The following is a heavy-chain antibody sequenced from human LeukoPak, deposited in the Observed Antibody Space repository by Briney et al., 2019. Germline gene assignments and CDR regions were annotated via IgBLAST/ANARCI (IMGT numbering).Heavy chain of an antibody. V-gene: IGHV4-61*02. CDR1: GGSISSGSFY. CDR2: VYTSGST. CDR3: AREFDY. J-gene: IGHJ4*02. Sequence: SETLSLTCTVSGGSISSGSFYWSWIRQPAGKGLEWIGRVYTSGSTNYNPSLKSRVTISVDTSKNQFSLKLSSVTAADTAVYYCAREFDYWGQGTLVTVSS.